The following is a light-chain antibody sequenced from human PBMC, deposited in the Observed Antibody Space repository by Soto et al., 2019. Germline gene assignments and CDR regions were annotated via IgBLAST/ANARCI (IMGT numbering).Light chain of an antibody. CDR2: DAF. Sequence: ESVLTQSPATLSLSPGERATLSCRASPSVSNSLAWYHHKPGQAPRLLIYDAFNRATGVPTRFSGSGSGTDFSLTISSLEPEEFAVYYCQQRNRWPPVTFGGGTRVEIK. CDR3: QQRNRWPPVT. J-gene: IGKJ4*01. CDR1: PSVSNS. V-gene: IGKV3-11*01.